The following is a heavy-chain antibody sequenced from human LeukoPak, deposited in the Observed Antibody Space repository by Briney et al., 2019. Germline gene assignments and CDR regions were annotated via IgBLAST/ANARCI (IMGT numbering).Heavy chain of an antibody. CDR2: IIHIFGTA. D-gene: IGHD2-2*01. CDR1: GGTFSRYA. J-gene: IGHJ6*03. V-gene: IGHV1-69*13. Sequence: ASVKVCCKASGGTFSRYAISWVRQAPGQGLEWKGGIIHIFGTANYAQKFQGRVTITADESTSTAYMELSNLRSEDMAVYYCAGRLGYCSSTSCYYYYMDVWGKGTTVTVSS. CDR3: AGRLGYCSSTSCYYYYMDV.